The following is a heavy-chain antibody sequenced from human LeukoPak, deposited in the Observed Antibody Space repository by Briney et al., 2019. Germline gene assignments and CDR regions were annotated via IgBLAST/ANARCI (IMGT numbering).Heavy chain of an antibody. J-gene: IGHJ4*02. Sequence: GGSLTLSCAASGFTFSSYWMSWVRQAPGNGLEWVGNTKTDGSQKYYVDSVKRRFTISRDNAKHSLYLQTNSQITDHPTVYYCARDLSGVTGYTYGRGIDYWGQGTLVSVSS. D-gene: IGHD5-18*01. CDR1: GFTFSSYW. V-gene: IGHV3-7*01. CDR2: TKTDGSQK. CDR3: ARDLSGVTGYTYGRGIDY.